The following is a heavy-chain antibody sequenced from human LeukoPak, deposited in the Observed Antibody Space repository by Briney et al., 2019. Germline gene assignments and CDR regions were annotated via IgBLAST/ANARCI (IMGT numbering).Heavy chain of an antibody. Sequence: ASVKVSCKASGYPFANFAISWVRQPGGQGLEWVGWISGDKGPTYYAQKLQGRVTLTTDTSTSTAYMELTNLRSDDTAVYYCARGGYSDYWGQGTLVTVSS. CDR3: ARGGYSDY. CDR1: GYPFANFA. D-gene: IGHD2-15*01. V-gene: IGHV1-18*01. CDR2: ISGDKGPT. J-gene: IGHJ4*02.